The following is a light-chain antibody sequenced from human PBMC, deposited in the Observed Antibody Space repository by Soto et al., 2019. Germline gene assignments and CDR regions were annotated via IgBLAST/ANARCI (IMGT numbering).Light chain of an antibody. V-gene: IGKV3-20*01. CDR3: QQYGTSPPYR. CDR2: GTS. Sequence: EIVLTQSPVTLSLSPGERATLSCRASQSVSSSNLAWYQQKTGQAPRLLIYGTSSRPTGIPDRFSGSGSGTDITLTISRLEPEDFAVYCCQQYGTSPPYRFGQGTKLDI. J-gene: IGKJ2*03. CDR1: QSVSSSN.